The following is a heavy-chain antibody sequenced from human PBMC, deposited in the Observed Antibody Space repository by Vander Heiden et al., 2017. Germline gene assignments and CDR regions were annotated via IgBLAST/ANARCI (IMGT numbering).Heavy chain of an antibody. CDR2: IWYDGSNK. CDR1: GFTFSSDG. V-gene: IGHV3-33*01. J-gene: IGHJ4*02. Sequence: QVQLVESGGGVVQPGRSLRLSCAASGFTFSSDGMHWVRQAPDKGLEWVAVIWYDGSNKYYADSVKGRFTISRDNSKNTLYLQMNSLRAEDTAVYYCARGKSWGDYWGQGTLVTVSS. CDR3: ARGKSWGDY. D-gene: IGHD6-13*01.